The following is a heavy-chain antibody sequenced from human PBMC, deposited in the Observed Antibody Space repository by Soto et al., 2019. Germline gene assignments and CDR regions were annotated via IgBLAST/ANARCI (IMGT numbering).Heavy chain of an antibody. CDR3: ARAVAYNYGNLNY. CDR1: GFTFSGYW. D-gene: IGHD4-4*01. CDR2: ISSDGSTT. J-gene: IGHJ4*02. V-gene: IGHV3-74*01. Sequence: EVQLVESGGDLLQPGGSLRLSCVASGFTFSGYWMHWVRQAPGKGLVWVSRISSDGSTTTYADSVKGRFTISRDNAKNTLYLQMNSLRAEDTAIYYCARAVAYNYGNLNYWGQGTLVTVSP.